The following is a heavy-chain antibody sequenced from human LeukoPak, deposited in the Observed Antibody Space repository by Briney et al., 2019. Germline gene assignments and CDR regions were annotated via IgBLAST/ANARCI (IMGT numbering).Heavy chain of an antibody. CDR2: IYYSGST. Sequence: SETLSLTCTVSGGSISSYYWSWIRQPPGKGLEWIGYIYYSGSTNYNPSLKSRVTISVDTSKNQFSLKLSSVTAADTAVYYCARVEDYYGSGSDELFGAFDIWGQGTMVTVSS. J-gene: IGHJ3*02. V-gene: IGHV4-59*01. D-gene: IGHD3-10*01. CDR1: GGSISSYY. CDR3: ARVEDYYGSGSDELFGAFDI.